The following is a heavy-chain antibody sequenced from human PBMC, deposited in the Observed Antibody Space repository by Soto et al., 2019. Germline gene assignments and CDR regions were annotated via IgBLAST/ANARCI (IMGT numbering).Heavy chain of an antibody. V-gene: IGHV4-59*12. D-gene: IGHD5-18*01. CDR2: IYYSGST. Sequence: SETLSLTCTVSCGSISSYYWSWIRQPPGKGLEWIGYIYYSGSTNYNPSLKSRVTISVDASKNQFSLKLSSVTAADTAVYYCARVGGYSYGLVDYWGQGTLVTVSS. CDR1: CGSISSYY. CDR3: ARVGGYSYGLVDY. J-gene: IGHJ4*02.